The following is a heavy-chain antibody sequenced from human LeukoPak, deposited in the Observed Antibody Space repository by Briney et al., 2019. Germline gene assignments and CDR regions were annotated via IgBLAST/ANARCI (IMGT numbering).Heavy chain of an antibody. J-gene: IGHJ4*02. CDR3: AGLGILGGTYYFDY. CDR1: GGSISSHC. CDR2: IYYSGST. V-gene: IGHV4-59*11. Sequence: SETLSLTCTVSGGSISSHCWSWIRQPPGKGLEWIGYIYYSGSTNYNPSLKSRVTISVDTSKNQFSLKLSSVTAADTAVCYCAGLGILGGTYYFDYWGQGTLVTVSS.